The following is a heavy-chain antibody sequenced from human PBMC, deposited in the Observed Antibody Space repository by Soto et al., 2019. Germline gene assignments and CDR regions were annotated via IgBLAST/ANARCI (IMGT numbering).Heavy chain of an antibody. Sequence: ASVKVSCKASGGTFSSYAISWVRQAPGQGLEWMGGIIPIFGTANYAQKFQGRVTITADESTSTAYMELSSLRSEDTAVYYCARDLSYYYGSSDTYYFDYWGQGTLVTVSS. CDR2: IIPIFGTA. D-gene: IGHD3-22*01. J-gene: IGHJ4*02. CDR3: ARDLSYYYGSSDTYYFDY. V-gene: IGHV1-69*13. CDR1: GGTFSSYA.